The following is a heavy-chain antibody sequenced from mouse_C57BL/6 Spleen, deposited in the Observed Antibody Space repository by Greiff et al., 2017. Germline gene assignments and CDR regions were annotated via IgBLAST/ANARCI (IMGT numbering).Heavy chain of an antibody. Sequence: EVQLVESGGGLVQPGGSLKLSCAASGFTFSDYGMAWVRQAPRKGPEWVAVISNLAYSIYYADTVTGRFTISRENAKNTLYLEMSSLRSEDTAMYYCARPEKDYDEGFAYWGQGTLVTVSA. J-gene: IGHJ3*01. V-gene: IGHV5-15*01. CDR3: ARPEKDYDEGFAY. CDR1: GFTFSDYG. CDR2: ISNLAYSI. D-gene: IGHD2-4*01.